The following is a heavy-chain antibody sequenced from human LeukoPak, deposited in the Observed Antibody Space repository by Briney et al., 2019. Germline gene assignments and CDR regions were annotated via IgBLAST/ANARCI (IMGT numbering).Heavy chain of an antibody. D-gene: IGHD2-2*01. CDR1: GGSISSGDYY. CDR3: ARRYCSSTSCPEILDY. Sequence: SQTLSLTCTVSGGSISSGDYYWSWIRQPPGKCLEWIGYIYYSGSTYYNPSLKSRVTISVDTYKNQFSLKLSSVTAADTAVYYCARRYCSSTSCPEILDYWGQGTLVTVSS. J-gene: IGHJ4*02. V-gene: IGHV4-30-4*01. CDR2: IYYSGST.